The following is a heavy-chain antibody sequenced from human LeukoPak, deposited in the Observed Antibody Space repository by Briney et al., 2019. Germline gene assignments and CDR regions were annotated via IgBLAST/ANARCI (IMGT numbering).Heavy chain of an antibody. V-gene: IGHV1-2*02. D-gene: IGHD6-13*01. Sequence: GASVKVSCKASGYTFTGYYIQWVRQAPGQGLEWMGWISPNSGGTNYSQKFQGRVTMTRDTSISTAYLELSRLRSDDTAVYYCARFSSTWSPTADDVFDIWGQGTMVTVSS. CDR2: ISPNSGGT. CDR3: ARFSSTWSPTADDVFDI. J-gene: IGHJ3*02. CDR1: GYTFTGYY.